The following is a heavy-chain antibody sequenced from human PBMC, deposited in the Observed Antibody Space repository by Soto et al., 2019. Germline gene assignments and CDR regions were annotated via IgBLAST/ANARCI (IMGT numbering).Heavy chain of an antibody. Sequence: EVQLVESGGGLVQPGGSLKLSCAASGFSLSNNWMHWVRQDPEKGLVWVSRINSDGRSTSYADSVKGRFTISRDNAKHPLYLHMASLRAEDTAVYYCARGGRYRENYYFGMDVWGQGTTFTFSS. CDR3: ARGGRYRENYYFGMDV. V-gene: IGHV3-74*01. D-gene: IGHD1-26*01. CDR2: INSDGRST. CDR1: GFSLSNNW. J-gene: IGHJ6*02.